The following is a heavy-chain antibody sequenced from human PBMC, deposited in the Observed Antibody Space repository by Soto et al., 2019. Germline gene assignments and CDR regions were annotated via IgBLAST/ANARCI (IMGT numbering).Heavy chain of an antibody. Sequence: PGGSLRLSCAASGFTFSSYGMHWVRQAPGKGLEWVAVISYDGSNKYYADSVKGRFTISRDNSKNTLYLQMNSLRAEDTAVYYCAKGFAGATTLDYWGQGTLVTVSS. CDR1: GFTFSSYG. J-gene: IGHJ4*02. V-gene: IGHV3-30*18. CDR2: ISYDGSNK. CDR3: AKGFAGATTLDY. D-gene: IGHD1-26*01.